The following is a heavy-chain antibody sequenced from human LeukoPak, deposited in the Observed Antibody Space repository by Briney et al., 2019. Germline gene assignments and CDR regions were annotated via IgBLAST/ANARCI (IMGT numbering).Heavy chain of an antibody. Sequence: PGGSLRLSCEVSGISVRGSYMSWVRQAPGKGLEWVSVIYSGDRTYYAESVKGRFTISRDTSKNTLYLQMNNLRADDTARYYCTRDLTGTTWCENDYWGQGTLVTISS. CDR3: TRDLTGTTWCENDY. V-gene: IGHV3-53*01. J-gene: IGHJ4*02. CDR1: GISVRGSY. D-gene: IGHD6-13*01. CDR2: IYSGDRT.